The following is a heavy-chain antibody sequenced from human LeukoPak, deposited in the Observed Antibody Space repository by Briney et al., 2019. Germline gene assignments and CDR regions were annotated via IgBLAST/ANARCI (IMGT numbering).Heavy chain of an antibody. CDR3: ARGQRAGSGSYYTYYYYYYMDV. V-gene: IGHV1-8*02. CDR1: GYTFTSYD. Sequence: ASVKVSRKASGYTFTSYDINWVRQATGQGLEWMGWMNPNSGNTGYAQKFQGRVTMTRNTSISTAYMELSSLRSEDTAVYYCARGQRAGSGSYYTYYYYYYMDVWGKGTTVTISS. J-gene: IGHJ6*03. D-gene: IGHD3-10*01. CDR2: MNPNSGNT.